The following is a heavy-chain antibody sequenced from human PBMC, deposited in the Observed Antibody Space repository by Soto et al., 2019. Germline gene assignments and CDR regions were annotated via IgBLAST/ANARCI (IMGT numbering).Heavy chain of an antibody. Sequence: QVQLVQSGAEVKKPGASVKVSCKVSGYTLTELSMHWVRQAPGKGLEWMGGFDPEDGETIYAQKLPRSVTMTEETAKDQAYRELSRLRSEDTAVYYCETDLGNTPLLIGGYGSGSYYKRDCWGQGTLVTVSS. V-gene: IGHV1-24*01. CDR1: GYTLTELS. D-gene: IGHD3-10*01. CDR3: ETDLGNTPLLIGGYGSGSYYKRDC. CDR2: FDPEDGET. J-gene: IGHJ4*02.